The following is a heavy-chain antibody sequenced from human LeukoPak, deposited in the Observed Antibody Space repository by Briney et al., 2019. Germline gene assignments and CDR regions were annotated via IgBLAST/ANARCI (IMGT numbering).Heavy chain of an antibody. CDR3: ARRYYYDSSGYHFDY. V-gene: IGHV4-59*01. D-gene: IGHD3-22*01. CDR1: GGSFSGYY. CDR2: IHYSGGT. Sequence: PSETLSLTCAVYGGSFSGYYWSWIRQPPGKGLEWIGYIHYSGGTNYNPSLKSRVTISVDTSKNQFSLKLSSVTAADTAVYYCARRYYYDSSGYHFDYWGQATLVTVSS. J-gene: IGHJ4*02.